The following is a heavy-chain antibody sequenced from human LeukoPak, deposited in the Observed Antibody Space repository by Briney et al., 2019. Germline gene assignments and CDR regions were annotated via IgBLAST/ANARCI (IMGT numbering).Heavy chain of an antibody. Sequence: GGSLRLSCAASGFIFNAFEMDWVRQAPGKGLEWVASISTGSSFIKYADSVKGRFTISRDNADNSMSLQMNSLKVEDTAVYYCVREGGPYSHYYYMDVWGKGTTVAVSS. CDR1: GFIFNAFE. V-gene: IGHV3-21*01. CDR3: VREGGPYSHYYYMDV. D-gene: IGHD2-15*01. CDR2: ISTGSSFI. J-gene: IGHJ6*03.